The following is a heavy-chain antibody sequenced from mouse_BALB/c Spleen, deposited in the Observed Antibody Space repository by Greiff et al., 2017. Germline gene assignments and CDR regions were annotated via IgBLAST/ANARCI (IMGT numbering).Heavy chain of an antibody. CDR3: AREGGNYVGYFDY. CDR2: INPSTGYT. V-gene: IGHV1-7*01. D-gene: IGHD2-1*01. Sequence: VQLQQSGAELAKPGASVKMSCKASGYTFTSYWMHWVKQRPGQGLEWIGYINPSTGYTEYNQKFKDKATLTADKSSSTAYMQLSSLTSEDSAVYYWAREGGNYVGYFDYWGQGTTLTVSS. CDR1: GYTFTSYW. J-gene: IGHJ2*01.